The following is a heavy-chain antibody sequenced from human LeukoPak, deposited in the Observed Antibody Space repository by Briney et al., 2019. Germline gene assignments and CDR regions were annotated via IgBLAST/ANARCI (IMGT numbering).Heavy chain of an antibody. D-gene: IGHD1-7*01. V-gene: IGHV4-4*07. CDR3: ARVITGTTLFSWFDP. CDR2: IYTSGST. CDR1: GGSISSYY. J-gene: IGHJ5*02. Sequence: SENLSLTCTVSGGSISSYYWSWIRQPAGKGLEWIGSIYTSGSTNYNPSLKSRVTMSVDTSKNQFSLKLSSVTAADTAVYYCARVITGTTLFSWFDPWGQGTLVTVSS.